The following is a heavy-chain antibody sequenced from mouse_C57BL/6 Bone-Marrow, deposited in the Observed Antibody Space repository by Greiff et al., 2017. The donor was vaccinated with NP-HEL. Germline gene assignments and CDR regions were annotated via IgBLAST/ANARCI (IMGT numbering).Heavy chain of an antibody. CDR3: ARPAAQATPFAY. Sequence: VQLQQPGTELVKPGASVKLSCKASGYTFTSYWMHWVKQRPGQGLEWIGNINPSNGGTNYNEKFKSKATLTVDKSSSTAYMQRSSLTSEDSAVYYCARPAAQATPFAYWGQGTLVTVSA. V-gene: IGHV1-53*01. J-gene: IGHJ3*01. CDR2: INPSNGGT. D-gene: IGHD3-2*02. CDR1: GYTFTSYW.